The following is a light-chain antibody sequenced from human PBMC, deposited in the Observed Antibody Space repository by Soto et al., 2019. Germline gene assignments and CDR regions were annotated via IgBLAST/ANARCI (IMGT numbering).Light chain of an antibody. J-gene: IGLJ1*01. V-gene: IGLV2-8*01. CDR1: SSDFGGYNY. CDR3: SSYAGSNSYV. Sequence: QSALTQPPSASGSPGQSVTISCTGTSSDFGGYNYVSWYQQHPGKAPKLIIYEATKRPSGVPDRFSGSKSGNTASLTVSGLQAEDEADYYCSSYAGSNSYVFGTGTKLTVL. CDR2: EAT.